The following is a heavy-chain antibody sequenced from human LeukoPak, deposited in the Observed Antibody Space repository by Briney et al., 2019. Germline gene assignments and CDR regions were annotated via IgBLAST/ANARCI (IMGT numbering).Heavy chain of an antibody. V-gene: IGHV4-30-2*01. J-gene: IGHJ4*02. CDR2: IYHSGST. Sequence: SETLSLTCAVSGGSISSGGYSWSWIRQPPGKGLEWIGYIYHSGSTYYNPSLKSRVTISVDRSKNQFSLKLSSVTAADTAVYYCARGESGKLWWFDYWGQGTLVTVSS. D-gene: IGHD2-21*01. CDR1: GGSISSGGYS. CDR3: ARGESGKLWWFDY.